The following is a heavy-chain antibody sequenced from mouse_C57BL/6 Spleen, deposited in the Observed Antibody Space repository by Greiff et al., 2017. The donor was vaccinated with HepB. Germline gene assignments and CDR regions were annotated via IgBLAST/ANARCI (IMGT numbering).Heavy chain of an antibody. V-gene: IGHV1-69*01. CDR3: ARYELYGSSLDY. J-gene: IGHJ2*01. CDR2: IDPSDSYT. D-gene: IGHD1-1*01. CDR1: GYTFTSYW. Sequence: QVQLQQPGAELVMPGASVKLSCKASGYTFTSYWMHWVKQRPGQGLEWIGEIDPSDSYTNYNQKFKGKSTLTVDKSSSTAYMQLSSLTSEDSAVYYCARYELYGSSLDYWGQGTTLTVSS.